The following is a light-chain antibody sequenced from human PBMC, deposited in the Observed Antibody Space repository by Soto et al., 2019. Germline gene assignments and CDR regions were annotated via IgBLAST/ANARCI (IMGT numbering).Light chain of an antibody. J-gene: IGLJ1*01. CDR1: SRDVGGSNY. Sequence: QSALIQPASVSGSPGQSITISCTGNSRDVGGSNYVSWYQHHPHRAPKLLIYEVNYRPSGVSSRFSGSKSGNTASLTISELQAEDEADYYGSTYISSNTLEVFGVGTKLTVL. V-gene: IGLV2-14*01. CDR2: EVN. CDR3: STYISSNTLEV.